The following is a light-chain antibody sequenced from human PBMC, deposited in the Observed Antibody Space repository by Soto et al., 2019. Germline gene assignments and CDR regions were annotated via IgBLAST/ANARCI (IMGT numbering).Light chain of an antibody. CDR3: HQRSNWLQFT. CDR1: QSISNF. Sequence: EIVFTQSPATLSFSPWERATLSCRASQSISNFLAWYQQKPGQAPRLLIYDASKRATDIPDRFIGSGSGRGFTLTISSLEPEDFAVYDCHQRSNWLQFTVGGGTKVDIK. V-gene: IGKV3-11*02. CDR2: DAS. J-gene: IGKJ4*01.